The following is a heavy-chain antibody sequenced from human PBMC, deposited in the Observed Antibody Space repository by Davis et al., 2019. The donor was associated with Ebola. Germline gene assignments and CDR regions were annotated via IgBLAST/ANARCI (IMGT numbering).Heavy chain of an antibody. J-gene: IGHJ6*02. CDR1: GGSINTNY. V-gene: IGHV4-59*08. D-gene: IGHD3-9*01. Sequence: MPSETLSLTCSVSGGSINTNYWSWIRQPPGKGLEWIGYIYYSGSTNYNPSLKSRVTISVDTSKNQFSLKLSSVTAADTAVYYCARLGVNDWPIGVDVWGQGTTVTVSS. CDR2: IYYSGST. CDR3: ARLGVNDWPIGVDV.